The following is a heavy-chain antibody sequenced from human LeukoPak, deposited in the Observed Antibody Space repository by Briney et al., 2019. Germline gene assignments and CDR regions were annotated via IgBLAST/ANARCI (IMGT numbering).Heavy chain of an antibody. V-gene: IGHV3-30*19. Sequence: GGSLRLSCTASGFTFSHFGMHWVRQAPGKGLEWVAFIENDGSNKYYADSVKGRFTISRDNSKNTLYLQMNSLRAEDTAVYYCARDLGIRGDYWGQGTLVTVSS. J-gene: IGHJ4*02. CDR2: IENDGSNK. CDR3: ARDLGIRGDY. D-gene: IGHD6-13*01. CDR1: GFTFSHFG.